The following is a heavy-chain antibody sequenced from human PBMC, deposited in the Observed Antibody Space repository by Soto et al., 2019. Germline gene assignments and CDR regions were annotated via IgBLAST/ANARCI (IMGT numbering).Heavy chain of an antibody. CDR2: IRSKANSYAT. CDR1: GFTFSGAA. D-gene: IGHD2-2*01. CDR3: TVRVPHRNEYPDY. V-gene: IGHV3-73*01. J-gene: IGHJ4*01. Sequence: PAGSLRLSCAASGFTFSGAAMHWVRQASGKGLEWVGRIRSKANSYATAYAASVKGRFTITRDDSKNTAYLQMNSLKTEDTAVYYCTVRVPHRNEYPDYWVHGTLVNVGS.